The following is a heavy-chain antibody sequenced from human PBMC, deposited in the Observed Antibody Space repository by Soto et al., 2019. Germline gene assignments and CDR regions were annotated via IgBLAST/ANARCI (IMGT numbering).Heavy chain of an antibody. CDR1: GFTFDKVW. CDR3: TTGRDDLLY. J-gene: IGHJ4*02. D-gene: IGHD1-26*01. Sequence: EVQLVESGGGLVKPGGSLRLSCAVSGFTFDKVWMNWVRQAPGKGPEWAGRIKSKTDGGTTDYAAPVKGRFTISRDDSKNMLYLQMNSLKTVDTGMYFCTTGRDDLLYWGQGTLVTVSS. CDR2: IKSKTDGGTT. V-gene: IGHV3-15*07.